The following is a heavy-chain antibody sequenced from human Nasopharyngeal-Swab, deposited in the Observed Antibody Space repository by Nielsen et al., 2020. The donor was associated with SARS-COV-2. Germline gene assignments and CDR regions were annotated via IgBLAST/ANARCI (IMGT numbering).Heavy chain of an antibody. Sequence: VRQMPGKGLEWMGRIDPSDSYTNYSPSFQDHVTISADKYISTAYLQWSSLKPSDTAMYYCARHKQNEDMVLVVPGWWFDPWGQGTLVTVSS. J-gene: IGHJ5*02. CDR3: ARHKQNEDMVLVVPGWWFDP. CDR2: IDPSDSYT. V-gene: IGHV5-10-1*01. D-gene: IGHD2-8*02.